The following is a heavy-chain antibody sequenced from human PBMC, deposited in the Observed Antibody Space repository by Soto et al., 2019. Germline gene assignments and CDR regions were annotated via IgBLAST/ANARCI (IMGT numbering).Heavy chain of an antibody. CDR3: ARDAYYYDSSGYYYRSLFDY. Sequence: ASVKVSCKASGYTFTSYAMHWVRQAPGQRLEWMGWINAGNGNTKYSQKFQGRVTITRDTSASTAYMELSSLRSEDTAVYYFARDAYYYDSSGYYYRSLFDYWGQGTLVTVSS. D-gene: IGHD3-22*01. CDR2: INAGNGNT. V-gene: IGHV1-3*01. CDR1: GYTFTSYA. J-gene: IGHJ4*02.